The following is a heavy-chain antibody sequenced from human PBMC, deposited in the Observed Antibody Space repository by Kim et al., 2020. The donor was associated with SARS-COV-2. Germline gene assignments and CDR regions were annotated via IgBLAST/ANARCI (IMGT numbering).Heavy chain of an antibody. J-gene: IGHJ4*02. V-gene: IGHV3-7*01. CDR3: ARERVDIVATILYYFDY. CDR1: GFTFSSYW. Sequence: GGSLRLSCAASGFTFSSYWMSWVRQAPGKGLEWVANIKQDGSEKYYVDSVKGRFTISRDNAKNSLYLQMNSLRAEDTAVYYCARERVDIVATILYYFDYWGQGTLVTVSS. CDR2: IKQDGSEK. D-gene: IGHD5-12*01.